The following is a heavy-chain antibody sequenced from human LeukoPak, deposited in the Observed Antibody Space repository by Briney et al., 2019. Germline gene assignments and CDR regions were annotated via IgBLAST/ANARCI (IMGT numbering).Heavy chain of an antibody. CDR2: ISSSSSYI. Sequence: GGSLRLSCAASGFTFSSYSMNWVRQAPGKGLEWVSSISSSSSYIYYADSVKGRFTISRDNAKNSLYLQMNSLRAEDTAVYYCAKDKTLGYRKLDYWGQGTLVTVSS. D-gene: IGHD6-13*01. CDR1: GFTFSSYS. J-gene: IGHJ4*02. V-gene: IGHV3-21*04. CDR3: AKDKTLGYRKLDY.